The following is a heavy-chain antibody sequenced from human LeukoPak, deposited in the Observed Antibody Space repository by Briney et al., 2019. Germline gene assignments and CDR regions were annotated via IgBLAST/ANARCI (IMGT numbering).Heavy chain of an antibody. D-gene: IGHD3-22*01. Sequence: GGSLRLSCVVSGFTLSSHVMYWIRQAPGKGLEWVALTSYDGSNTDYTDSVKGRFTISRDNPRNTLYLQMNSLSAEDTAFYYCARVGSSGYFDYCGHGALVTVSS. CDR2: TSYDGSNT. V-gene: IGHV3-30*03. J-gene: IGHJ4*01. CDR1: GFTLSSHV. CDR3: ARVGSSGYFDY.